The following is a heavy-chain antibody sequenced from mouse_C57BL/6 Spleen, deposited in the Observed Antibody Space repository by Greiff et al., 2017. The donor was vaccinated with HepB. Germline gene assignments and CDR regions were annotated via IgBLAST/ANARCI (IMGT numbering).Heavy chain of an antibody. J-gene: IGHJ3*01. CDR1: GYTFTSYW. V-gene: IGHV1-50*01. CDR2: IDPSDSYT. Sequence: QVQLQQSGAELVKPGASVKLSCKASGYTFTSYWMQWVKQRPGQGLEWIGEIDPSDSYTNYNQKFKGKATLTVDTSSSTAYMQLSSLTSEDSAVYYCARGRSFAYWGQGTLVTVSA. CDR3: ARGRSFAY.